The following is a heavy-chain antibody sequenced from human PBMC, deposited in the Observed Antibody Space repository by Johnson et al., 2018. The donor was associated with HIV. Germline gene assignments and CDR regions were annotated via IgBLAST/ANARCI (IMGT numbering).Heavy chain of an antibody. V-gene: IGHV3-7*01. CDR3: ARAFRGGWYDAFDI. Sequence: VQLVESGGGVVQPGRSLRLYCAASGFTFSSYWMTWVRQAPGKGLEWVANINQAGSEKYSVDSVKGRFTISRHNAKNSLYLQMNSLRAEDTAVYYCARAFRGGWYDAFDIWGQGTRVTVSS. J-gene: IGHJ3*02. D-gene: IGHD6-19*01. CDR2: INQAGSEK. CDR1: GFTFSSYW.